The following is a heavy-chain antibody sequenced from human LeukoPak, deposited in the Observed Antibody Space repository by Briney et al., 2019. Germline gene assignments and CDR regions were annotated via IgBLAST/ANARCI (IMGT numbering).Heavy chain of an antibody. V-gene: IGHV3-7*04. CDR1: GFSFTNLW. CDR3: ARGDAFSGDH. Sequence: PGGPLRLSCAVSGFSFTNLWMSWVRQAPGRGLEWVANIHPEGNEKYHVESVKGRFTISRDNTKNLLFLQMNGLRVEDTAVYYCARGDAFSGDHWGQGTLVTVSS. CDR2: IHPEGNEK. J-gene: IGHJ4*02.